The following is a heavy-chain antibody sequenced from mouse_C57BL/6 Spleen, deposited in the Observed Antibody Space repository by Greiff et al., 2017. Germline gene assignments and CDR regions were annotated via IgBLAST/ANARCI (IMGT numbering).Heavy chain of an antibody. D-gene: IGHD2-3*01. CDR1: GYTFTSYW. CDR3: ARGGYYALYYFDY. CDR2: IYPGSGST. V-gene: IGHV1-55*01. J-gene: IGHJ2*01. Sequence: QVQLQQPGAELVKPGASVKMSCKASGYTFTSYWITWAKQRPGQGLEWIGDIYPGSGSTNYNEKFKSKATLTVDTSSSTAYMQLSSLTSEDSAVYYCARGGYYALYYFDYWGQGTTLTVSS.